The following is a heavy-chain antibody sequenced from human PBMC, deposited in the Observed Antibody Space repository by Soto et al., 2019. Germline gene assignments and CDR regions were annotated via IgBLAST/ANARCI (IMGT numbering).Heavy chain of an antibody. D-gene: IGHD5-18*01. CDR1: GGTFGSHG. CDR2: FIAMLGTP. V-gene: IGHV1-69*13. J-gene: IGHJ4*02. CDR3: ARGAMANFDY. Sequence: SVKVSCKASGGTFGSHGIAWVRQAPGQGLEWMGGFIAMLGTPTYAKKVQGRATITADESLTSSYLELRSLRSEDTGVYFCARGAMANFDYWGQGTVVTSPQ.